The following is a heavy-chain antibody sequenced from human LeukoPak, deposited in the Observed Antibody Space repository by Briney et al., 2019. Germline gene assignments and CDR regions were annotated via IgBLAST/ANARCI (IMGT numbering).Heavy chain of an antibody. Sequence: PGGSLRLSCAASGFTFSSYSMNWVRQAPGKGLEWVSYISSSSSTIYYADSVKGRFTISRDNAKNSLYLQMNSLRAEDTAVYYCARGSLFKCSTTSCNSYWGQGTLVTVSS. CDR2: ISSSSSTI. V-gene: IGHV3-48*01. D-gene: IGHD2-2*01. J-gene: IGHJ4*02. CDR1: GFTFSSYS. CDR3: ARGSLFKCSTTSCNSY.